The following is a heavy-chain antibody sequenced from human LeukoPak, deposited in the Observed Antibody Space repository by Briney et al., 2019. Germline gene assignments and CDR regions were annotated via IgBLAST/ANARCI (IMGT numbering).Heavy chain of an antibody. CDR3: ARVSTGTTFFDY. V-gene: IGHV1-2*02. D-gene: IGHD1-7*01. CDR2: INPNSGGT. J-gene: IGHJ4*02. Sequence: ASVKVSCKASRYTFTGYYMHWVRQAPGQGLEWMGWINPNSGGTNYAQKFQGRVTMTRDTSISTAYMDLSRLRSDDTAVYYCARVSTGTTFFDYWGQGTLVTVSS. CDR1: RYTFTGYY.